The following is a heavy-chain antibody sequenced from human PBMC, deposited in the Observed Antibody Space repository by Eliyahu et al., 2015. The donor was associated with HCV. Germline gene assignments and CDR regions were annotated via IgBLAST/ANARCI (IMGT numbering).Heavy chain of an antibody. CDR3: ARAGSYFVPFDY. Sequence: EVQLVESGGGLVKPGGSLRLSCAASGFTFSSYSMNWVRQAPGKGLEWVSSISSSSSYIYYADSVKGRFTISRDNAKNSLYLQMNSLRAEDTAVYYCARAGSYFVPFDYWGQGTLVTVSS. V-gene: IGHV3-21*01. CDR1: GFTFSSYS. CDR2: ISSSSSYI. J-gene: IGHJ4*02. D-gene: IGHD1-26*01.